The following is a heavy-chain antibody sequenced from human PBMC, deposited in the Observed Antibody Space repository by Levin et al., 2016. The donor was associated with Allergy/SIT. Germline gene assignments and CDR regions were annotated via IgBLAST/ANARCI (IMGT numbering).Heavy chain of an antibody. D-gene: IGHD2-2*01. J-gene: IGHJ5*02. CDR1: GFTFSSYS. Sequence: GESLKISCAASGFTFSSYSMNWVRQAPGKGLEWVSYISSSSSTIYYADSVKGRFTISRDNAKNSLYLQMNSLRAEDTALYYCARDLGSTSHNWFDPWGQGTLVTVSS. V-gene: IGHV3-48*04. CDR2: ISSSSSTI. CDR3: ARDLGSTSHNWFDP.